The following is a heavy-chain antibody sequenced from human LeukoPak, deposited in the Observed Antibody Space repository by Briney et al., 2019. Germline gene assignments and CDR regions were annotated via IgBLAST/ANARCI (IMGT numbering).Heavy chain of an antibody. J-gene: IGHJ1*01. CDR2: INHSGST. D-gene: IGHD3-10*01. V-gene: IGHV4-34*01. CDR1: GGSFSGYY. CDR3: ARWGSGYYYGSGSPPPQYFQH. Sequence: PSETLSPTCAVYGGSFSGYYWSWIRQPPGKGLEWIGEINHSGSTNYNPSLKSRVTISVDTSKNQFSLKLSSVTAADTAVYYCARWGSGYYYGSGSPPPQYFQHWGQGTLVTVSS.